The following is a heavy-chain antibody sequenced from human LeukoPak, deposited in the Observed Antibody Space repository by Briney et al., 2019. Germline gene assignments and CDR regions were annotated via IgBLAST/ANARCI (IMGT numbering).Heavy chain of an antibody. CDR3: AREDYYDSSLGWFDP. Sequence: SETLSLTCTVSGGSISSYYWSWIRQPPGKGLEWIGYIYYSGSTNYNPSLKSRVTISVDTSKNQFSLKLSSVTAADTAVYYCAREDYYDSSLGWFDPWGQGTLVTVSS. CDR2: IYYSGST. V-gene: IGHV4-59*01. CDR1: GGSISSYY. J-gene: IGHJ5*02. D-gene: IGHD3-22*01.